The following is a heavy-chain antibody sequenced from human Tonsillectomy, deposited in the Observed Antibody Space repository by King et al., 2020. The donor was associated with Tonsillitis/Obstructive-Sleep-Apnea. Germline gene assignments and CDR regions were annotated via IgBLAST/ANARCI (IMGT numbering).Heavy chain of an antibody. D-gene: IGHD6-13*01. CDR1: GYTFTSYG. V-gene: IGHV1-18*01. Sequence: VQLVESGAEVKNPGASVKVSCKASGYTFTSYGINWVRQAPGQGLEWMGSISAYSGNTNYAQKLQGRVSMTTDTSTNTAYMDLRSLRYDDTAVYYCARADPISAAGTFDPWGQGTLVTVSS. J-gene: IGHJ5*02. CDR2: ISAYSGNT. CDR3: ARADPISAAGTFDP.